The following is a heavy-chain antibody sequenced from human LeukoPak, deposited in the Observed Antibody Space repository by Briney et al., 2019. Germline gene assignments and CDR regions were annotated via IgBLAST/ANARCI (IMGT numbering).Heavy chain of an antibody. V-gene: IGHV7-4-1*02. CDR3: ARPDIVGSSWDIQFDY. J-gene: IGHJ4*02. D-gene: IGHD6-13*01. CDR2: VYTNIGNR. CDR1: GYTFTSYG. Sequence: ASEKVSCKASGYTFTSYGMYWVRLAPGPGREGMGWVYTNIGNRTYPQPFPGRFVFSLDTSVSTAYLQISSLKAEDTAGYYCARPDIVGSSWDIQFDYWGQGTLVTVSS.